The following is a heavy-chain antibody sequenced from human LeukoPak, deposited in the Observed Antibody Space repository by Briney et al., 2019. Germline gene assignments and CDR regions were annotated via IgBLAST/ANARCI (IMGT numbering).Heavy chain of an antibody. D-gene: IGHD3-22*01. CDR3: ARHSGYYGYYFDY. J-gene: IGHJ4*02. CDR2: INPNSGDT. CDR1: GYTFTGYY. Sequence: ASVKVSCKASGYTFTGYYMHWVRQAPGQGLEWMGWINPNSGDTNYAQKFQGRVTMTRDTSISTAYMELSRLRSDDTAVYYCARHSGYYGYYFDYWGQGTLVTVSS. V-gene: IGHV1-2*02.